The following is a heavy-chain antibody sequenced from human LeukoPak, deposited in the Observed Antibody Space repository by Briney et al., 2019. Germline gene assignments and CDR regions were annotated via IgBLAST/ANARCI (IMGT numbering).Heavy chain of an antibody. Sequence: GGSLRLSCAASGFTFSSYNMNWVRQAPGKGLEWVANIKQDGSEKYYVDSVKGRFTISRDNAKNSLYLQMNSLRAEDTAVYYCARGRDPWGYWGQGTLVTVSS. J-gene: IGHJ4*02. CDR2: IKQDGSEK. CDR1: GFTFSSYN. D-gene: IGHD7-27*01. CDR3: ARGRDPWGY. V-gene: IGHV3-7*03.